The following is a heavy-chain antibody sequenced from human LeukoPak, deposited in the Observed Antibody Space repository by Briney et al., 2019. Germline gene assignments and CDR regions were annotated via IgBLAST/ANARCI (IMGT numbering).Heavy chain of an antibody. J-gene: IGHJ6*03. Sequence: ASVKVSCKASGYTFTSYGISWVRQAPGQGLEWMGWISAYNGNTNYAQELQGRVTMTTDTSTSTAYMELRSLRSDDTAVYYCARDLVPAANYYYMDVWGKGTTVTVSS. CDR2: ISAYNGNT. V-gene: IGHV1-18*01. CDR1: GYTFTSYG. CDR3: ARDLVPAANYYYMDV. D-gene: IGHD2-2*01.